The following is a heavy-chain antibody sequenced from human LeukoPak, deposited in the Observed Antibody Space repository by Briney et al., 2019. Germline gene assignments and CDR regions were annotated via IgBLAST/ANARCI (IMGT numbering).Heavy chain of an antibody. CDR1: GFTFSSYA. V-gene: IGHV3-30*07. CDR2: ISYDGSNK. CDR3: AKGSQSIAVAGTPFDY. D-gene: IGHD6-19*01. J-gene: IGHJ4*02. Sequence: GRSLRLSCAASGFTFSSYAMHWVRQAPGKGLEWVAVISYDGSNKYYADSVKGRFTISRDNSKNTLYLQMNSLRAEDTAVYYCAKGSQSIAVAGTPFDYWGQGTLVTVSS.